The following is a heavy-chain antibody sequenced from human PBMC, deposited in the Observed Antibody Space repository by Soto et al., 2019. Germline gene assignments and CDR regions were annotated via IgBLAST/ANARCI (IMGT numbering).Heavy chain of an antibody. J-gene: IGHJ4*02. CDR1: TSTLIIFA. V-gene: IGHV3-23*01. D-gene: IGHD1-26*01. CDR2: VSPTGENT. Sequence: PGRRLTLSCVASTSTLIIFALTWVRQSPGKGLECVSSVSPTGENTYYADSVKGRFTISRDNSKNTLYLQMNSLRDEDKSTYYCAKAGSMTNPLSFFDLWGPGT. CDR3: AKAGSMTNPLSFFDL.